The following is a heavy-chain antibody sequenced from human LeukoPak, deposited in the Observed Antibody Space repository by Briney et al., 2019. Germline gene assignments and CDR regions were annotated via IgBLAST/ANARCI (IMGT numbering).Heavy chain of an antibody. V-gene: IGHV3-30*02. CDR2: IRYDGSNK. D-gene: IGHD5-12*01. J-gene: IGHJ4*02. Sequence: QSGGSLRLSCAASGFTFSSYGMHWVRQAPGKGLEWVAFIRYDGSNKYYADSVKGRFTISRDNSKNTLYLQMNSLRAEDTAVYYCAKDPAWLSWRYYFDYWGQGTLVTVSS. CDR1: GFTFSSYG. CDR3: AKDPAWLSWRYYFDY.